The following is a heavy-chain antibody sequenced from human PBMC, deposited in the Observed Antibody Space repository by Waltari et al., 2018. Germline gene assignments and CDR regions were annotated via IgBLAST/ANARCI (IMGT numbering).Heavy chain of an antibody. CDR3: ASLLTGD. CDR1: GGAITTTNYY. J-gene: IGHJ4*02. V-gene: IGHV4-39*01. Sequence: QLQVQESGPGLVKPSETLSLTCTVSGGAITTTNYYGGWIRQPPGKGLEWIGSSYYNGNTYYNPSLKSRVTISADTSKNQFSLNLNSVTAADTAVYYCASLLTGDWGQGVLVTVSS. CDR2: SYYNGNT. D-gene: IGHD3-9*01.